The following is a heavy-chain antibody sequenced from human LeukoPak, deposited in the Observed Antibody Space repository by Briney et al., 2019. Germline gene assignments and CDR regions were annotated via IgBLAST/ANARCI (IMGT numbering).Heavy chain of an antibody. CDR2: IYPGDSDT. V-gene: IGHV5-51*01. CDR3: ARTCGSGSYNFDY. J-gene: IGHJ4*02. CDR1: GYSFTNYW. D-gene: IGHD3-10*01. Sequence: GESLKISCKGSGYSFTNYWIGWVRQMPGKGLEWMGIIYPGDSDTTYSPSFQGQVTISADKSISTAYLQWSSLKASDTVMYYCARTCGSGSYNFDYWGQGTLVTVSS.